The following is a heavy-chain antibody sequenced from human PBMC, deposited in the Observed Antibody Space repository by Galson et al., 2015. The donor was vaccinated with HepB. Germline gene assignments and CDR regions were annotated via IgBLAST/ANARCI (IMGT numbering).Heavy chain of an antibody. CDR2: INHSGRN. CDR1: GGSFSSYY. CDR3: ARVKSAMVLWQQLRDDAFDI. Sequence: LSLTCAVYGGSFSSYYWSWIRQSPGKGLEWIGAINHSGRNNYNPSLKSRVTISVDTSKNQFSLQLSSLTAADTAVYYCARVKSAMVLWQQLRDDAFDIWGQGTMVIVSS. J-gene: IGHJ3*02. D-gene: IGHD5-18*01. V-gene: IGHV4-34*01.